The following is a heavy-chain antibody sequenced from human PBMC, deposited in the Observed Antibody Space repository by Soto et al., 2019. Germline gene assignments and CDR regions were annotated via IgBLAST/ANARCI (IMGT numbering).Heavy chain of an antibody. J-gene: IGHJ6*02. CDR2: ISYDGSNK. Sequence: GGSLRLSCAASGFTFSSYAMHWVRQAPGKGLEWVAVISYDGSNKYYADSVKGRFSISRDNSKNTLYLQMDSLRAEDTAVYYCANIVVAPAALPLDVWGQGTTITVYS. D-gene: IGHD2-2*01. CDR1: GFTFSSYA. CDR3: ANIVVAPAALPLDV. V-gene: IGHV3-30-3*01.